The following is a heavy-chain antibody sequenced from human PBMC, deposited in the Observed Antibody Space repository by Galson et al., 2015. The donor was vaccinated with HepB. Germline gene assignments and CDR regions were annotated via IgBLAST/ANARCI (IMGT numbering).Heavy chain of an antibody. CDR2: LSDDGKDS. CDR1: GVTGGGFG. Sequence: ALRLAGAAAGVTGGGFGMHWVRQVPGEGLELVASLSDDGKDSHYADSVRGRVTISRDGALTILSLQRNSLRAEDTAGYHCAKGAYRNILMSGAWFDSWGQRILVIVSS. J-gene: IGHJ5*01. CDR3: AKGAYRNILMSGAWFDS. D-gene: IGHD3-10*02. V-gene: IGHV3-30*18.